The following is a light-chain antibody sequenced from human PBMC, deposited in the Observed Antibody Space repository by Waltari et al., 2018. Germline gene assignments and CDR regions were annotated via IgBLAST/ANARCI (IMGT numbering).Light chain of an antibody. J-gene: IGLJ2*01. CDR3: CSYAGSSTLV. Sequence: QSALTQPASVSGSPGQSITISATGTSSDVGSYNLASWYHQHQGKAPKLMIYEVSKRPSGVSNRFSGSKSGNTASLTISGLQAEDEADYYCCSYAGSSTLVFGGGTKLTVL. CDR1: SSDVGSYNL. CDR2: EVS. V-gene: IGLV2-23*02.